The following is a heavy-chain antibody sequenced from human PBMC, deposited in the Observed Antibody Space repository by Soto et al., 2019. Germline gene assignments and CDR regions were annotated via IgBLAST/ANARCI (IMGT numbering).Heavy chain of an antibody. CDR2: ISFGGTNK. Sequence: LRLSCAASGFTFSSYAMYWVRQAPGKGLEWMAVISFGGTNKYYADSVKGRFTISRDNSKDTLYLEMNSLRAEDTAVYYCAKPGYGHDGDYFYGMDVWGQGTTVTVSS. J-gene: IGHJ6*02. D-gene: IGHD6-13*01. V-gene: IGHV3-30-3*02. CDR1: GFTFSSYA. CDR3: AKPGYGHDGDYFYGMDV.